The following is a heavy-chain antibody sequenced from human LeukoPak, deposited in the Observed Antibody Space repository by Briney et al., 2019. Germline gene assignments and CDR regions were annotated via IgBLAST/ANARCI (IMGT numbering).Heavy chain of an antibody. Sequence: PGGSLRLSCAASGFMYSDYWMSWVRQAPRKGLEWVANIKEDGSEKYYVDSVKGRFTLSRDNAKNSLYLQMNSLRAEDTAVYYCAREYYYNSSGYGASRYWGQGTLVTVSS. CDR3: AREYYYNSSGYGASRY. D-gene: IGHD3-22*01. V-gene: IGHV3-7*01. CDR2: IKEDGSEK. CDR1: GFMYSDYW. J-gene: IGHJ4*02.